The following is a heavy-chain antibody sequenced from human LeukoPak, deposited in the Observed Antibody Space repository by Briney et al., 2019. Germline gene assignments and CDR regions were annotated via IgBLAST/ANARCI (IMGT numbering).Heavy chain of an antibody. CDR1: GYTFTSYD. CDR3: ARGLGYCSSTSCYGNWFDP. Sequence: ASVKVSCKASGYTFTSYDINWVRQATGQGLEWMGWMNPSSGNTGYAQKFQGRVTITRNTSISTAYMELSSLRSEDTAVYYCARGLGYCSSTSCYGNWFDPWGQGTLVTVSS. D-gene: IGHD2-2*01. J-gene: IGHJ5*02. V-gene: IGHV1-8*03. CDR2: MNPSSGNT.